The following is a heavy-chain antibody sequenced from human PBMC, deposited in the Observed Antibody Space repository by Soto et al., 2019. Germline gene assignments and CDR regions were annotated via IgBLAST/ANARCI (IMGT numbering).Heavy chain of an antibody. CDR1: GYTFTSYD. V-gene: IGHV1-8*01. CDR2: MNPNSGNT. J-gene: IGHJ5*02. Sequence: QVQLVQSGAEVKKPGASVKVSCKASGYTFTSYDINWVRQATGQGLEWMGWMNPNSGNTGYAQKFQGRVTLTRNTSISTAYMELSSLRSEDTAVYYCARGRGPTYYDFWSGYYIGPVFDPWGQGTLVTVSS. D-gene: IGHD3-3*01. CDR3: ARGRGPTYYDFWSGYYIGPVFDP.